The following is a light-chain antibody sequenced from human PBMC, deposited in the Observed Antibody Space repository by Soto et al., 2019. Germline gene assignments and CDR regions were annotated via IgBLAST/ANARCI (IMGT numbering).Light chain of an antibody. J-gene: IGKJ4*01. CDR2: DAS. CDR1: QSVTRS. V-gene: IGKV3-11*01. Sequence: EIVLIQSPATLSLSPGERATLSCRASQSVTRSLAWYQQKPGQAPRLLIYDASTRATDIPARFRGSGSGTDFPLTISSLEPEDFAVYYCQRRINWPLTFGGGTKVVIK. CDR3: QRRINWPLT.